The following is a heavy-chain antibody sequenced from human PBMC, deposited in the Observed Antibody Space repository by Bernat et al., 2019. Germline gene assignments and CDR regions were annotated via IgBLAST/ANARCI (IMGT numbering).Heavy chain of an antibody. CDR2: ISGSGGDT. CDR1: GFTFRSYA. Sequence: EVQLLESGGGLVQPGGSLRVFCAASGFTFRSYAMSWVRQAPGKGLEWVSTISGSGGDTYYADSVKGRFTSSRDNTKNTLYLQMNSLRAEDTAVYYCAKGLIMMTFGGALGAWGQGTLVTVSS. D-gene: IGHD3-16*01. CDR3: AKGLIMMTFGGALGA. V-gene: IGHV3-23*01. J-gene: IGHJ5*02.